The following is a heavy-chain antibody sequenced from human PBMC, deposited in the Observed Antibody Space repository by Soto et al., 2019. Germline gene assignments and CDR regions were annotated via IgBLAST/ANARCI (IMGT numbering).Heavy chain of an antibody. Sequence: PSQTLSLTCVISGDSVSSNSAAWNWIRQSPSRGLEWLGRTYYRTRWYYDYAVSVRSRITVNPDTSKNQFSLQLTSVTPEDTAVNYCAGTTSHYWYYMDVWGKGTTFTVSS. CDR2: TYYRTRWYY. J-gene: IGHJ6*03. CDR1: GDSVSSNSAA. CDR3: AGTTSHYWYYMDV. V-gene: IGHV6-1*01. D-gene: IGHD1-7*01.